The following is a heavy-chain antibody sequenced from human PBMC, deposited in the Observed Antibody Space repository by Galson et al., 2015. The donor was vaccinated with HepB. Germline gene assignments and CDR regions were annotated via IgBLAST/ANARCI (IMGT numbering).Heavy chain of an antibody. D-gene: IGHD2-8*02. Sequence: SLRLSCAASGFTFRFYDMSWVRQAPGKGLEWVAAISGSGGSTYYTGSVKGRFTMSRDNSKNTLFLQMNSLRAEDTAVYYCAKTDMRWWDFDYWGQGTMVTVSS. CDR2: ISGSGGST. CDR3: AKTDMRWWDFDY. V-gene: IGHV3-23*01. CDR1: GFTFRFYD. J-gene: IGHJ4*02.